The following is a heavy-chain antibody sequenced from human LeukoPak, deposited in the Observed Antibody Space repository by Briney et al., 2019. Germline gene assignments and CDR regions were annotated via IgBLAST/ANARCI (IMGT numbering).Heavy chain of an antibody. Sequence: GRSLRLSCAASGFSFSRYYMSWVRQTPGKALEWISYIPTSGISVQYADSVRDRFTASRDDAKNSLHLQMDSLRVEDTAVYYCTRAVGLGPGAHFDQWGQGALVIVSS. CDR1: GFSFSRYY. D-gene: IGHD1-26*01. V-gene: IGHV3-11*01. CDR2: IPTSGISV. J-gene: IGHJ4*02. CDR3: TRAVGLGPGAHFDQ.